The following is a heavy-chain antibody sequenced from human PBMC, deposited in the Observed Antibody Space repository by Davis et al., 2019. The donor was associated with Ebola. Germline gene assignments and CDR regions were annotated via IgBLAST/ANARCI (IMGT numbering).Heavy chain of an antibody. J-gene: IGHJ4*02. CDR2: ISHSGST. CDR3: TRRGYCSSSSCHSDY. CDR1: GGTLSNYY. Sequence: SETLSLTCAVYGGTLSNYYWSWIRQPPGKGLEWIGEISHSGSTNYNPSLKSRVTISIDTSRNQFPLKMSSVTAADTAVYYCTRRGYCSSSSCHSDYWGQGTLVTVSS. V-gene: IGHV4-34*01. D-gene: IGHD2-2*01.